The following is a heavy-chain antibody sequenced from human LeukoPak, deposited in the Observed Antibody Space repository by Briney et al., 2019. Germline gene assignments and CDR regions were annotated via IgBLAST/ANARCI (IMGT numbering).Heavy chain of an antibody. CDR3: AKDWGSGWYLDY. CDR2: ISGSDGIT. CDR1: GFTFSSYA. Sequence: PGGSLRLSCTASGFTFSSYAMSWVRQAPGKGLEWVSTISGSDGITYYADSVKGRFTTSRDNSKNTLYLQMNSLRAEDTAVYYCAKDWGSGWYLDYWGQGTLVTVSS. J-gene: IGHJ4*02. V-gene: IGHV3-23*01. D-gene: IGHD6-19*01.